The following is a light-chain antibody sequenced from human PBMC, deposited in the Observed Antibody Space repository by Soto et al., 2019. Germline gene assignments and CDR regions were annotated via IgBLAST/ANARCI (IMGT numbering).Light chain of an antibody. CDR2: GNS. J-gene: IGLJ1*01. V-gene: IGLV1-40*01. CDR1: SSNIGAHYD. Sequence: QSVLTQPPSVSGAPGQRVTISCTGSSSNIGAHYDVHWYQQLPGTAPKLLIYGNSNRPSGVPDRFSGSKSGNTASLTISGLQAEDEADYFCTSPTPGSLYVFGTGTKVTVL. CDR3: TSPTPGSLYV.